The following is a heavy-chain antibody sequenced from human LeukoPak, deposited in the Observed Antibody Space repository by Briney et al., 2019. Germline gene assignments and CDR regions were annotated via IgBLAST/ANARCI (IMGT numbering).Heavy chain of an antibody. J-gene: IGHJ4*02. V-gene: IGHV3-21*01. CDR1: GFTFSTSS. CDR3: ARLYCSGNSCYSFDY. D-gene: IGHD2-15*01. CDR2: ISSSSSFI. Sequence: PGGSLRLSCTASGFTFSTSSMDWVRQAPGRGLEWVSSISSSSSFIKYPDSVKGRFTISRDNAKNSLYLQMNSLRAEDTAVYYCARLYCSGNSCYSFDYWGQGTLVTASS.